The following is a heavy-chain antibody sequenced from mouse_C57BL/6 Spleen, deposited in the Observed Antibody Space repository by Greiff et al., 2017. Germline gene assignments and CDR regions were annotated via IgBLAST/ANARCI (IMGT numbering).Heavy chain of an antibody. CDR1: GFTFSDYG. V-gene: IGHV5-17*01. J-gene: IGHJ2*01. Sequence: EVQVVESGGGLVKPGGSLKLSCAASGFTFSDYGMHWVRQAPEKGLEWVAYISSGSSTIYYADTVKGRFTISRDNAKNTLFLQTTSLRSEDTAMYYCARHSFDYWGQGTTLTVSS. CDR3: ARHSFDY. CDR2: ISSGSSTI.